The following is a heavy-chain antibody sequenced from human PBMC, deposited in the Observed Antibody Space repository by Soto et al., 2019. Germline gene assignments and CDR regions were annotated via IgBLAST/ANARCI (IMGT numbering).Heavy chain of an antibody. J-gene: IGHJ6*02. CDR3: ARWSIAAAGTDYYYGMDV. CDR1: GGTFSSYA. CDR2: IIPIFGTA. V-gene: IGHV1-69*06. Sequence: SVKVSCKASGGTFSSYAISWVRQAPGRGLEWMGGIIPIFGTANYAQKFQGRVTITADKSTSTAYMELSSLRSEDTAVYYCARWSIAAAGTDYYYGMDVWGQGTTVTVSS. D-gene: IGHD6-13*01.